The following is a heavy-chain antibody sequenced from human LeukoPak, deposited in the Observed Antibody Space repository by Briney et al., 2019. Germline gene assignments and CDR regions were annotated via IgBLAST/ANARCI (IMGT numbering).Heavy chain of an antibody. CDR1: GGSISSSYY. D-gene: IGHD3-22*01. CDR2: IYISGST. V-gene: IGHV4-4*07. CDR3: ARESSGYLHFDY. Sequence: PSGTLSLTCAVSGGSISSSYYWSWIRQPAGKGLEWIGRIYISGSTNYNPSLKSRVTMSVDTSKNQFSLKLSSVTAADTAVYYCARESSGYLHFDYWGQGTLVTVSS. J-gene: IGHJ4*02.